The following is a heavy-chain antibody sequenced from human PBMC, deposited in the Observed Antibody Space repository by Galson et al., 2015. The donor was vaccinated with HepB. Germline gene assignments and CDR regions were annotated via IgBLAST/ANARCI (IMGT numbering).Heavy chain of an antibody. CDR2: ISNSGNTI. CDR3: ARDRESVTGTTLDT. J-gene: IGHJ3*02. V-gene: IGHV3-48*03. Sequence: SLRLSCAASGFTFRNDEMTWVRQSPGKGLEWVSFISNSGNTIYYADSVRGRFTISRDNARNSLYLQMNSLRAEDTAVYYCARDRESVTGTTLDTWGQGTMVTVAP. CDR1: GFTFRNDE. D-gene: IGHD1-20*01.